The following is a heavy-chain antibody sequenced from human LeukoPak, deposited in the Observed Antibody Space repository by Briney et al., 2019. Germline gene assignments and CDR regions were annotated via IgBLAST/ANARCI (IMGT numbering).Heavy chain of an antibody. V-gene: IGHV3-74*01. CDR3: ARDSLYGDYLD. D-gene: IGHD4-17*01. Sequence: GGSLRLSCAASGFTFSSYWMHWVRQAPGKGLVWVSRINSDGSSTSYADSVKGRFTISRDNAKNTLHLQMNSLRAEDTAVYYCARDSLYGDYLDWGQGTPVTVSS. CDR2: INSDGSST. CDR1: GFTFSSYW. J-gene: IGHJ4*02.